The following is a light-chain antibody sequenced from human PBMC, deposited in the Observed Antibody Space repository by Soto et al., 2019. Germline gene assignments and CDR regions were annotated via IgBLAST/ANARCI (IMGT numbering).Light chain of an antibody. CDR1: SNDIGANNY. CDR3: SSYTGTNIGV. V-gene: IGLV2-14*03. J-gene: IGLJ3*02. Sequence: QSVLTQPASVSGSPGQSITISCTGTSNDIGANNYVSWYQQHPGKAPKLMIYDVTNRPSGVSDRFSGSKSGDTASLTISGLLPEDDADYYCSSYTGTNIGVFGGGTKVTVL. CDR2: DVT.